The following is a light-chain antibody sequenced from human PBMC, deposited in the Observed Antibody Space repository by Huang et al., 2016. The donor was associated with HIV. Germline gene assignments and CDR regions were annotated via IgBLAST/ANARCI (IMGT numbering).Light chain of an antibody. J-gene: IGKJ5*01. CDR3: QQYYSSLIT. V-gene: IGKV1-NL1*01. CDR2: TAS. CDR1: QGISNS. Sequence: DIQMTQSPSSLSASVGDRVTINCRASQGISNSLAWYQQKPGKAPRLLLYTASRLESVVPSRFSGSGSGTYYTLTINNLQPEDFATYYCQQYYSSLITFGQGTRLETK.